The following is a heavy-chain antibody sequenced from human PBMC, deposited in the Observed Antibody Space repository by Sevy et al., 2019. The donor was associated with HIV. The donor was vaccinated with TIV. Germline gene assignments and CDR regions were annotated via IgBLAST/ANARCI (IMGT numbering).Heavy chain of an antibody. CDR1: GFNFNIYS. CDR3: AREGCTKPHDY. V-gene: IGHV3-23*01. D-gene: IGHD2-8*01. Sequence: GGSLRLSCVASGFNFNIYSMGWVRQAPGKRLEWVSTLSFGCGRINHADSVQGRFTMSRDDSKKTVYLEINSLRPEDTAVYYCAREGCTKPHDYWGQGTLVTVSS. CDR2: LSFGCGRI. J-gene: IGHJ4*02.